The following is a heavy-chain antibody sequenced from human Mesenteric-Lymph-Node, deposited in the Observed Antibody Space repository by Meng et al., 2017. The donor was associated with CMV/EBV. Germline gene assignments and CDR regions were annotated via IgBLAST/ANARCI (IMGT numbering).Heavy chain of an antibody. D-gene: IGHD1-26*01. J-gene: IGHJ5*02. CDR3: AGKDPVVSGSHWFDP. CDR1: GGSISSSTYY. CDR2: IYYSGST. V-gene: IGHV4-39*07. Sequence: SETLSLTCTVSGGSISSSTYYWGWIREPPGKGLEWIGSIYYSGSTYYNPSLKSRVTISVDTSNNQFSLKPSSVTAADTAVYYCAGKDPVVSGSHWFDPWGQGTLVTVSS.